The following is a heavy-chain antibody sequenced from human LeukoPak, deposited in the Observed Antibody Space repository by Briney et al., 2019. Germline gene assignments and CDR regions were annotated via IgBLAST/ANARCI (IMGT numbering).Heavy chain of an antibody. D-gene: IGHD2-15*01. V-gene: IGHV1-2*02. Sequence: ASVTVSCKASGYTFTGYYIHWVRQAPGQGLEWMGWIKPNSGGTYYAQKFQGRVTMTRDTSISTAYMELSRLRSDDTAVYYCARERTLTSCYDYWGQGTLVTVSS. J-gene: IGHJ4*02. CDR2: IKPNSGGT. CDR1: GYTFTGYY. CDR3: ARERTLTSCYDY.